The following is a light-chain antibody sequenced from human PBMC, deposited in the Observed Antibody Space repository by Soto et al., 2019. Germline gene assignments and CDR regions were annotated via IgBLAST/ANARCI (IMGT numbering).Light chain of an antibody. CDR1: ETVRSN. V-gene: IGKV3-11*01. Sequence: VMTQSPDTLSVSPGERATLSCRASETVRSNLAWYQQKPGQAPRLLIYAASTRATDIPARFSGSGSGTDFTLTISSLEPEDFAVYYCQQRSNWPLTFGGGTKVDI. CDR3: QQRSNWPLT. J-gene: IGKJ4*01. CDR2: AAS.